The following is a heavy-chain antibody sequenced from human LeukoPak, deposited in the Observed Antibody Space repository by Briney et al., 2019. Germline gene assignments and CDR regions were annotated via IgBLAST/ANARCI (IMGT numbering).Heavy chain of an antibody. CDR1: GGSISTSRHY. D-gene: IGHD4-17*01. V-gene: IGHV4-61*05. CDR3: ARTGSTVTMLYPFDH. Sequence: PSETLSLTCTVSGGSISTSRHYWGWIRQPPGKGLEWIGYIYYSGSTNYNPSLKSRVSISVDTSKNQFSLKLSSVTAADTAVYYCARTGSTVTMLYPFDHWGQGTLVTVSS. CDR2: IYYSGST. J-gene: IGHJ4*02.